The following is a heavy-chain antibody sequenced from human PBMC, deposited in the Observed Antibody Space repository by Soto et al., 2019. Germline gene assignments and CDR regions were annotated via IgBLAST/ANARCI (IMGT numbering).Heavy chain of an antibody. D-gene: IGHD4-17*01. V-gene: IGHV3-33*01. Sequence: QVQLVESGGGVVQPGGSLRLSCAASGFTFSDYGMYWVRQAPGKGLEWVAMIWYDGSRQFYADSVQGRFTVSSDNSTHTLYLQMNRLRAEDTAVYYCARVRYGDYLNDFDCWGQGNLVSVSS. J-gene: IGHJ4*02. CDR3: ARVRYGDYLNDFDC. CDR2: IWYDGSRQ. CDR1: GFTFSDYG.